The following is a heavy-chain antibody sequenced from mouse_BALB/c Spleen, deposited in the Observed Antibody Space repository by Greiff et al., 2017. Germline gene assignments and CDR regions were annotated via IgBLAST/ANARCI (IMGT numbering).Heavy chain of an antibody. D-gene: IGHD1-1*01. CDR3: ARWDGSLDY. CDR2: INPGSGGT. Sequence: VKLQESGAELVRPGTSVKVSCKASGYAFTNYLIEWVKQRPGQGLEWIGVINPGSGGTNYNENFKGKATLTADKSSSTAYMQLSSLTSDDSAVYFCARWDGSLDYWGQGTTLTVSS. J-gene: IGHJ2*01. V-gene: IGHV1-54*01. CDR1: GYAFTNYL.